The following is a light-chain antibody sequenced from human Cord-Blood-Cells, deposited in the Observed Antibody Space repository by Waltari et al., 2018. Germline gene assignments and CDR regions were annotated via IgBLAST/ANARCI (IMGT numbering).Light chain of an antibody. CDR3: QQRINWPPFT. J-gene: IGKJ3*01. CDR1: QSVSSY. V-gene: IGKV3-11*01. CDR2: DAS. Sequence: EIVLTQSPATLSLSPGERATLSCRASQSVSSYLAWYQQKPGQAPRLLSYDASNRATGIPARFSGSGSGTDFTLTISSLAPEDFAVYYCQQRINWPPFTCGPGTKVDIK.